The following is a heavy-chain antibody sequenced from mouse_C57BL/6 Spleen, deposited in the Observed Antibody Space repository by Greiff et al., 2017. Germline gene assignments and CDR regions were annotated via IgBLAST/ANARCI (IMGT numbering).Heavy chain of an antibody. CDR1: GYTFTNYW. J-gene: IGHJ2*01. CDR3: AREVTTGSYFDY. CDR2: IYPGGGYT. D-gene: IGHD2-2*01. Sequence: QVQLQQSGAELVRPGTSAKMSCKAPGYTFTNYWIGWAKQRPGHGLEWIGDIYPGGGYTNYNEKFKGKATLTADKSYSTAYMQFSSLTSEDSAIYYCAREVTTGSYFDYWGQGTTLTVSS. V-gene: IGHV1-63*01.